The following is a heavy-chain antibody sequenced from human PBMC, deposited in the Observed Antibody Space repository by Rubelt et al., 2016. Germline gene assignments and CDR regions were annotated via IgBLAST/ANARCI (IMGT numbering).Heavy chain of an antibody. J-gene: IGHJ3*02. V-gene: IGHV4-59*01. CDR1: GDSISSYY. Sequence: QVQLQESGPGLVKPSETLSLTCTVSGDSISSYYWSWLRQPPGKGLEWIGYIYSSGSTNYNPSLKSRGTISVDTSKNQFALRLSSVTAADTAVYYCARGGYYDRGDVFDIWGQGTMVTVSS. CDR2: IYSSGST. D-gene: IGHD3-22*01. CDR3: ARGGYYDRGDVFDI.